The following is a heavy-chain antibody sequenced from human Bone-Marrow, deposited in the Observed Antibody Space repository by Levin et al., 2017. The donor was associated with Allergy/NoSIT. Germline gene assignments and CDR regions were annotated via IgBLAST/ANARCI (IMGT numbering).Heavy chain of an antibody. D-gene: IGHD2-21*02. CDR2: IKGKTDGATT. CDR3: STVRYCTSGVCYSRYYYYYGMDV. CDR1: GFTFSHAW. J-gene: IGHJ6*02. V-gene: IGHV3-15*07. Sequence: PGGSLRLSCAASGFTFSHAWMNWVRQAPGKGLEWVGRIKGKTDGATTDYAAPVKGRFTISRDDSKNMVYLQMNSLKTEDTAVYYCSTVRYCTSGVCYSRYYYYYGMDVWGQGTTVTVSS.